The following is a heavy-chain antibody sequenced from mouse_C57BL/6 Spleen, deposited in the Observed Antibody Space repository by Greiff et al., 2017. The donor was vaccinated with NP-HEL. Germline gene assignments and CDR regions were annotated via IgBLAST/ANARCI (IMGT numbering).Heavy chain of an antibody. V-gene: IGHV1-61*01. Sequence: VQLQQPGAELVRPGSSVKLSCKASGYTFTSYWMDWVKQRPGQGLEWIGNIYPSDSETHYNQKFKDKATLTVDKSSSTAYMQLSSLTSEDSAVYYCARYWYYFDYWGQGTTLTVSS. CDR3: ARYWYYFDY. CDR2: IYPSDSET. D-gene: IGHD4-1*01. J-gene: IGHJ2*01. CDR1: GYTFTSYW.